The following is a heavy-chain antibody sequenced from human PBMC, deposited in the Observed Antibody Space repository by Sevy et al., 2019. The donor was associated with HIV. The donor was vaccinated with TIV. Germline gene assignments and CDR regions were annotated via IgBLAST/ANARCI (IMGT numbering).Heavy chain of an antibody. D-gene: IGHD3-22*01. CDR1: GGSISSYY. CDR2: IYYSGST. J-gene: IGHJ6*03. CDR3: ARRMSSGYYPMRYYMDV. V-gene: IGHV4-59*01. Sequence: SETLSLTCTVSGGSISSYYWSWIRQPPGKGLEWIGYIYYSGSTNYNPSLKSRVTISVDTSKNQFSLKLSSVTAADTAVYYCARRMSSGYYPMRYYMDVWGKGTTVTVSS.